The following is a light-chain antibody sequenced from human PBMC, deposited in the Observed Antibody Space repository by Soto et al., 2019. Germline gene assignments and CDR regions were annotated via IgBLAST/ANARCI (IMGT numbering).Light chain of an antibody. Sequence: EIVLTQSPGTLSLSPGERATLSCRASQSVSNNYLAWFQQKPGQAPRVLIYGVSSRATGIPDRFSGSGSGIDFTLSISRLEPEDFAVYYCHQYDRSPFTFGPGTKVDIK. V-gene: IGKV3-20*01. CDR3: HQYDRSPFT. CDR2: GVS. CDR1: QSVSNNY. J-gene: IGKJ3*01.